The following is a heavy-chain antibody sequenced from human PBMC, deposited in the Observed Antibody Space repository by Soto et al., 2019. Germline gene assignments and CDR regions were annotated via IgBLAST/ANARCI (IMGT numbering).Heavy chain of an antibody. CDR3: ASSGYYYAVDAFDI. J-gene: IGHJ3*02. CDR1: GFTFSSYA. D-gene: IGHD3-22*01. Sequence: QVQLVESGGGVVQPGRSLRLSCAASGFTFSSYAVHWVRQAPGKGLEWVAVISYDGSNKYYADSVKGRFTISRDNSKNTLYLQMNSLRAEDTAVYYCASSGYYYAVDAFDIWGQGTMVTVSS. CDR2: ISYDGSNK. V-gene: IGHV3-30-3*01.